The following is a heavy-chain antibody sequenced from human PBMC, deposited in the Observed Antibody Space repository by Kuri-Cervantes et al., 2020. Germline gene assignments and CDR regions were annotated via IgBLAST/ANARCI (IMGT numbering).Heavy chain of an antibody. CDR1: GYTFTSYG. J-gene: IGHJ4*02. V-gene: IGHV1-18*01. CDR2: ISVYNGNT. Sequence: ASVKVSCKASGYTFTSYGISWVRQAPGQGLEWMGWISVYNGNTKYPQKLQGRVTMTTDTSTSTAYMELRSLRSDDTAVYYCYCRLLSGDYENWGQGTLVTVSS. D-gene: IGHD4-17*01. CDR3: YCRLLSGDYEN.